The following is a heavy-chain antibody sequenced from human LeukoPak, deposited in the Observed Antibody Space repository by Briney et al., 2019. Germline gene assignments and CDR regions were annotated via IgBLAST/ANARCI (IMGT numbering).Heavy chain of an antibody. CDR1: GFTFSDYY. J-gene: IGHJ4*02. CDR3: VNLKIATLGTNG. V-gene: IGHV3-11*04. CDR2: ISSSGSTI. Sequence: PGGSLRLSCAASGFTFSDYYMSWIRQAPGKGLEWVSYISSSGSTIYYADSVKGRFTISRDNAKNTLYLQMNSLRAEDTAVYYCVNLKIATLGTNGWGQGTLVTVSS. D-gene: IGHD6-13*01.